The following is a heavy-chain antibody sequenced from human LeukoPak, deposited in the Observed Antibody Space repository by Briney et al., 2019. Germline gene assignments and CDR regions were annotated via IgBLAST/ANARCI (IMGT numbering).Heavy chain of an antibody. D-gene: IGHD3-22*01. CDR2: IYHSGST. Sequence: SETLSLTCTVSGGSISSSSYYWGWIRQPPGKGLEWIGSIYHSGSTNYNPSLKSRVTISVDKSKNQFSLKLSSVTAADTAVYYCARETKYYDSSGCLDYWGQGTLVTVSS. V-gene: IGHV4-39*07. CDR1: GGSISSSSYY. J-gene: IGHJ4*02. CDR3: ARETKYYDSSGCLDY.